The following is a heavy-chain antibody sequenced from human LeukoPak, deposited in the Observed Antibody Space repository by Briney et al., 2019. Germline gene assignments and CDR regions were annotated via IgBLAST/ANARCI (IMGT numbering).Heavy chain of an antibody. V-gene: IGHV1-69*13. CDR1: GGTFSSYA. J-gene: IGHJ4*02. CDR3: ARAVNADCGGDCYPGVFDY. Sequence: SVKVSCKASGGTFSSYAISWVRQAPGQGLEWMGVIIPIFGTANYAQKFQGRVTITADESTSTAYMELSSLRSEDTAVYYCARAVNADCGGDCYPGVFDYWCQGTRVTVSS. CDR2: IIPIFGTA. D-gene: IGHD2-21*02.